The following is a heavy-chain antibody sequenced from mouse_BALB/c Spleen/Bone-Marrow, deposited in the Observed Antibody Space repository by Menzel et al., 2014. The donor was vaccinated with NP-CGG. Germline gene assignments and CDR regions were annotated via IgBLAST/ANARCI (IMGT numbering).Heavy chain of an antibody. CDR1: GYSLTSYW. CDR2: IHPSDTET. Sequence: VQLQQSGAELVRPGASVKLSRKASGYSLTSYWMNWVKQRPGHGLEWIGMIHPSDTETRLNQRFKDKATLTVDKSSSTAYMQLNSPTSEDSAVYYCARLEGNYGSTFAYWGQGTLVTVSA. J-gene: IGHJ3*01. V-gene: IGHV1-61*01. D-gene: IGHD1-1*01. CDR3: ARLEGNYGSTFAY.